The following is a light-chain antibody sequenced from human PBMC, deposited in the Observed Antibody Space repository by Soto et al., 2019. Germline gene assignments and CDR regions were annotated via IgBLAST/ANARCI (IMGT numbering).Light chain of an antibody. V-gene: IGLV2-8*01. Sequence: QSVLTQPPSASGSPGQSVTISCSGTSSDVGAYNYVSWYQQHPGKAPRLLIYEFSQRPSGVPDRFSGSKSANTASLTVSGLQPEDEADYYCSSYAGTNNLLYVFGAGTKLTVL. CDR2: EFS. CDR3: SSYAGTNNLLYV. J-gene: IGLJ1*01. CDR1: SSDVGAYNY.